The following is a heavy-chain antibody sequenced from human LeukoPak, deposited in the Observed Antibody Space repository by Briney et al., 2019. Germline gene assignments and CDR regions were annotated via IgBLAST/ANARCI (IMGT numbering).Heavy chain of an antibody. CDR1: GYTFTGYY. V-gene: IGHV1-69*02. Sequence: GASVKVSCKASGYTFTGYYMHWVRQAPGQGLEWMGRIIPILGIANYAQKFQGRVTITADKSTSTAYMELSSLRSEDTAVYYCAPDPGTTVAFDIWGQGTMVTVSS. D-gene: IGHD1-1*01. CDR3: APDPGTTVAFDI. CDR2: IIPILGIA. J-gene: IGHJ3*02.